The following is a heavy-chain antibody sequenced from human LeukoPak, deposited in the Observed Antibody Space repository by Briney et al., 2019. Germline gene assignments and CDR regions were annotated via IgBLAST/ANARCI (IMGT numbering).Heavy chain of an antibody. D-gene: IGHD1-20*01. J-gene: IGHJ4*02. V-gene: IGHV3-23*01. CDR3: ALTGTTRGLFDY. CDR2: ISGSGGST. Sequence: GGSLRLSCADSGFTFSSYAMSWVRQAPGKGLEWVSAISGSGGSTYYADSVKGRFTISRDNSENTLYLQMNSLRAEDTAVYYCALTGTTRGLFDYWGQGTLVTVSS. CDR1: GFTFSSYA.